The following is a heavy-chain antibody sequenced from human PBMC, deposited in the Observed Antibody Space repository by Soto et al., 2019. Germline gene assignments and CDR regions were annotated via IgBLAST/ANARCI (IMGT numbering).Heavy chain of an antibody. CDR2: ISWSSDTT. CDR1: GFNFEDYA. V-gene: IGHV3-9*01. J-gene: IGHJ4*02. CDR3: VKGGSVTTFKPDY. D-gene: IGHD5-12*01. Sequence: EVQLVESGGGLVRPGRSLRLTCAASGFNFEDYAMHWVRQGPGKGLEWVSGISWSSDTTVYADSVKGRFSISRDNAENSLFLQRNSLSAEDTALYYCVKGGSVTTFKPDYWGRGTLVTVSS.